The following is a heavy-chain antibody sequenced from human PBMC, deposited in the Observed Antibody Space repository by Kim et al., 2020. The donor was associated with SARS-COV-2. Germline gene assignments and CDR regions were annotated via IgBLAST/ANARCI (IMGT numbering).Heavy chain of an antibody. J-gene: IGHJ4*02. V-gene: IGHV3-33*01. Sequence: GGSLRLSCAASGFTFSSYGMHWVRQAPGKGLEWVAVIWYDGSNKYYADSVKGRFTISRDNSKNTLYLQMNSLRAEDTAVYYCAREEVPPHGDYAVVFGYWGQGTLVTVSS. D-gene: IGHD4-17*01. CDR3: AREEVPPHGDYAVVFGY. CDR1: GFTFSSYG. CDR2: IWYDGSNK.